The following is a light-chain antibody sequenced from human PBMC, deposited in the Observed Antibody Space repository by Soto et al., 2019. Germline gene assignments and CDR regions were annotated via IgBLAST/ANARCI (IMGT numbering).Light chain of an antibody. V-gene: IGKV3-15*01. J-gene: IGKJ2*01. CDR3: QQFNNWPHT. Sequence: EIVMTQSPATLSVSPGERATLSCSASQSITSKLAWYQQKPGQAPRLLIYVASYRATGIPARFSGSGSGTEYTLTISNLQAEDFAVYYCQQFNNWPHTFGQGTKVDIK. CDR2: VAS. CDR1: QSITSK.